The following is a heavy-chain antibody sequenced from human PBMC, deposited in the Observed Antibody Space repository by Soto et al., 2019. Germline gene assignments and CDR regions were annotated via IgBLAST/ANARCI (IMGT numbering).Heavy chain of an antibody. CDR2: ISWNSGSI. J-gene: IGHJ4*02. Sequence: GGSLRLSCAASGFTFDDYAMHWVRQAPGKGLEWVSGISWNSGSIGYADSVKGRFTISRDNAKNSLYLQMNSLRAEDTALYYCAKDMENWNFMGFDYWGQGTLVTVSS. CDR1: GFTFDDYA. D-gene: IGHD1-7*01. CDR3: AKDMENWNFMGFDY. V-gene: IGHV3-9*01.